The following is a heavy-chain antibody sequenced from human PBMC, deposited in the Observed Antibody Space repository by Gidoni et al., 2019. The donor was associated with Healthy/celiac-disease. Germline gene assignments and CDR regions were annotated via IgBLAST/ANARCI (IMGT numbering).Heavy chain of an antibody. D-gene: IGHD3-16*02. CDR3: ARDRGITFGGVIVQTFDY. J-gene: IGHJ4*02. CDR1: GGTFSSYA. CDR2: IIPIFGTA. V-gene: IGHV1-69*01. Sequence: QVQLVQSGAEVKKPGSSVKVSCKASGGTFSSYAISWVRQAPGQGLEWMGGIIPIFGTANYAQKFQGRVTITADESTSTAYMELSSLRSEDTAVYYCARDRGITFGGVIVQTFDYWGQGTLVTVSS.